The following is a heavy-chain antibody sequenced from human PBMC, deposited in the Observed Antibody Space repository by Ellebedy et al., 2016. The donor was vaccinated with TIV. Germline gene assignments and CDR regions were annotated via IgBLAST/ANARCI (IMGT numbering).Heavy chain of an antibody. D-gene: IGHD4-17*01. CDR3: ARHTRMTTGQLDP. V-gene: IGHV4-59*01. Sequence: MPSETLSLTCTVSGGSISTNYWNWVRQPPGKGLDWIGCTYYTGTTNYNPSLKSRVTMSVHTSKNQFSLHLSSVTAADTAVYYCARHTRMTTGQLDPWGQGTLVTVCS. J-gene: IGHJ5*02. CDR2: TYYTGTT. CDR1: GGSISTNY.